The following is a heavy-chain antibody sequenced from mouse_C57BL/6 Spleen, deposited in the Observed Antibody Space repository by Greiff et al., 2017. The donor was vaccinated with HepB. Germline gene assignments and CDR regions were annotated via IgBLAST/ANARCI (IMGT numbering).Heavy chain of an antibody. CDR2: IYPGSGST. D-gene: IGHD5-1*01. CDR1: GYTFTSYW. J-gene: IGHJ4*01. Sequence: VQLQQPGAELVKPGASVKMSCKASGYTFTSYWITWVKQRPGQGLEWIGDIYPGSGSTNYNEKFKSKATLTVDTPSSTAYMQLSSLTSEDSAVYYCARYLYYAMDYWGQGTSVTVSS. CDR3: ARYLYYAMDY. V-gene: IGHV1-55*01.